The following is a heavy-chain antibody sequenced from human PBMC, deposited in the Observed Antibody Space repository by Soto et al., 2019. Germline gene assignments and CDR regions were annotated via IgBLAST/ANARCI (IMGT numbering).Heavy chain of an antibody. CDR3: ARRYGWFYFDY. J-gene: IGHJ4*02. CDR1: GDSISSSNYF. CDR2: IFYSGST. V-gene: IGHV4-39*01. Sequence: SETLSLTCTVSGDSISSSNYFWGWIRQPPGKGLEWIGTIFYSGSTYYNPSLKSRVTISVDTSKNQFSLKLTSVTAADTALYYCARRYGWFYFDYWGQGSLVTVSS. D-gene: IGHD3-10*01.